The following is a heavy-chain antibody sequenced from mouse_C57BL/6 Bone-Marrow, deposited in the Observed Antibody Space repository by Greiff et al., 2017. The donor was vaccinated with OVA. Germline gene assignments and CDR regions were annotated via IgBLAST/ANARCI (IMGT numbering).Heavy chain of an antibody. Sequence: EVKLVESGGGLVKPGGSLKLSCAASGFTFSSYTMSWVRQTPEKRLEWVATISGGGGNTYYPDSVKGRFTISRDNAKTTLYLQMSSLRSEDTALYYCARRPNYYGSSYGYFDYWGQGTTLTVSS. CDR2: ISGGGGNT. J-gene: IGHJ2*01. CDR3: ARRPNYYGSSYGYFDY. V-gene: IGHV5-9*01. D-gene: IGHD1-1*01. CDR1: GFTFSSYT.